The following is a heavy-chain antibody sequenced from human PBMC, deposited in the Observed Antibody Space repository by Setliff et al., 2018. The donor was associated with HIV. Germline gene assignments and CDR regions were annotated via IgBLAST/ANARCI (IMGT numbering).Heavy chain of an antibody. J-gene: IGHJ3*02. CDR3: TTWDKGSVWFGELLVSPDVFDI. CDR1: GFIFRNAW. Sequence: PGLSCAASGFIFRNAWMSWVRQGPGKGLEWVGRIKSKADGGTTDYAASVKGRFTISRDDSKNALYLQMNSLKIEDTAVYYCTTWDKGSVWFGELLVSPDVFDIWGQGTLVTVSS. D-gene: IGHD3-10*01. CDR2: IKSKADGGTT. V-gene: IGHV3-15*01.